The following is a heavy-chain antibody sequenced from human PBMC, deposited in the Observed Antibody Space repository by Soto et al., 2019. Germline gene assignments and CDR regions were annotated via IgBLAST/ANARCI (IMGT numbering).Heavy chain of an antibody. J-gene: IGHJ4*02. V-gene: IGHV3-73*01. CDR1: GFTFSGSA. D-gene: IGHD1-26*01. CDR3: TSSGSYYPALRDY. CDR2: IRSKANSYAT. Sequence: HPGGSLRLSCAASGFTFSGSAMHWVRQASGKGLEWVGRIRSKANSYATAYAASVKGRFTISRDDSKNTAYLQMNSLKTEDTAVYYCTSSGSYYPALRDYWGQGTLVTVSS.